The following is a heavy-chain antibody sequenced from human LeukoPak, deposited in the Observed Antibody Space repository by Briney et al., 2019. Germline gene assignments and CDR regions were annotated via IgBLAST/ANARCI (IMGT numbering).Heavy chain of an antibody. J-gene: IGHJ4*02. V-gene: IGHV4-34*01. CDR3: ARRGDCSGGSCYFVY. Sequence: SETLSLTCAVYGRSFSGYYWSWIRQPPGKGLEWIGEINHSGSTNYNPSLKSRVTISVDTSKNQFSLKLSSVTAADTAVYYCARRGDCSGGSCYFVYWGQGTLVTVSS. CDR2: INHSGST. CDR1: GRSFSGYY. D-gene: IGHD2-15*01.